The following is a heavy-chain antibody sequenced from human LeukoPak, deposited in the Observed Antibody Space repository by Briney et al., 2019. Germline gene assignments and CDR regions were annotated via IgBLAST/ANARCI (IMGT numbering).Heavy chain of an antibody. V-gene: IGHV3-23*01. CDR1: GFTFSSYA. J-gene: IGHJ4*02. CDR2: SSGSGGST. CDR3: AKGSRAQGYYFDF. Sequence: GGPLRLSCAASGFTFSSYAMSWVRQAPGKGLEWVSGSSGSGGSTYYADSVKGRFTISRDNSKNTLYLQMNSLRAEDTAAYYCAKGSRAQGYYFDFWGQGTLVTVSS. D-gene: IGHD3-10*01.